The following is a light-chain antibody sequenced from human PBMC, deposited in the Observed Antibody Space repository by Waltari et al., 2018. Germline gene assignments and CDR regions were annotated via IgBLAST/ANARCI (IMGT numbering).Light chain of an antibody. Sequence: QSALTQPASVSGSPGQSITIPCSGTDMDVGAYDFVSWYQQHPGKAPHLIIYEVSNRPSGISNRFSASKSGNTASLTISGLQAEDEADYYCSSYTTSSAPGVFGTGTRVTVL. V-gene: IGLV2-14*01. J-gene: IGLJ1*01. CDR3: SSYTTSSAPGV. CDR1: DMDVGAYDF. CDR2: EVS.